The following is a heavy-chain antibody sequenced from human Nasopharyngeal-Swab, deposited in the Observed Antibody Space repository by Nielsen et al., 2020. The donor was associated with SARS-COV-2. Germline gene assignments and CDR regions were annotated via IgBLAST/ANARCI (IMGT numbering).Heavy chain of an antibody. D-gene: IGHD3-22*01. CDR1: GGTFSSYA. CDR2: IIPIFGTA. Sequence: SVKVSCKASGGTFSSYAISWVRQAPGQGLEWMGGIIPIFGTANYAQKLQGRVTMTTDTSTSTAYMELRSLRSDDTAVYYCARQKGSGYYYVGGWFDPWGQGTLVTVSS. J-gene: IGHJ5*02. CDR3: ARQKGSGYYYVGGWFDP. V-gene: IGHV1-69*05.